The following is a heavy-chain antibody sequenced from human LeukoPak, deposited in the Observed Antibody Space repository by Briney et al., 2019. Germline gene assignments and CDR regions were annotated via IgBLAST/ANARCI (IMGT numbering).Heavy chain of an antibody. D-gene: IGHD3-10*01. Sequence: ASVKVSCKTSGYTFTSYYMHWVRQAPGQGLEWMGIINPSGGSTSYAQKFQGRVTMTRDMSTSIVYMELSSLRSEDTAMYYCARGSWGGFGESQPFSWGQGTLVTVSS. CDR1: GYTFTSYY. J-gene: IGHJ5*02. CDR3: ARGSWGGFGESQPFS. V-gene: IGHV1-46*01. CDR2: INPSGGST.